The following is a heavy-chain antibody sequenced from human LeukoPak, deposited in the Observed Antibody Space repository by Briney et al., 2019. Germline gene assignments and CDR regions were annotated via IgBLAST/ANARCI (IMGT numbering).Heavy chain of an antibody. CDR3: ARYPSKAIRSSGEWAFDI. CDR1: GFTFSSYG. V-gene: IGHV3-48*04. CDR2: IIGSSSTI. Sequence: GGSLRLSCAASGFTFSSYGMNWVRQAPGKGLEWVSYIIGSSSTIYYADSVKGRFTISRDNAKNSLYLQMNSLRAEDTAVYYCARYPSKAIRSSGEWAFDIWGQGTMVTVSS. J-gene: IGHJ3*02. D-gene: IGHD2-21*01.